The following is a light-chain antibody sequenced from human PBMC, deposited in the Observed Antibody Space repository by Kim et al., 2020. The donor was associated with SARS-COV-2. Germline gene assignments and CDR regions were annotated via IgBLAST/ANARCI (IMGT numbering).Light chain of an antibody. CDR3: ATWDDILSGEM. CDR1: RSNIGSNY. CDR2: RNN. J-gene: IGLJ3*02. Sequence: QSVLTQPPSASGTPGQRVTISCSGSRSNIGSNYVYWYQHLPGTAPKLLIYRNNQRPSGVPDRFSGSKSGTSASLAISGLRSEDEADYYCATWDDILSGEMFGGGTQLTVL. V-gene: IGLV1-47*01.